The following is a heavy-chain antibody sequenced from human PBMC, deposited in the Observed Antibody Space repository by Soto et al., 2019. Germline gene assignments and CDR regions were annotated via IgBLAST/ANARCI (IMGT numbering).Heavy chain of an antibody. Sequence: ASVKVSCKASGGTFSSYAISWVRQAPGQGLEWMGGIIPIFGTANYAQKFQGRVTITADESTSTAYMELSSLRSEDTAVYYCARGAGDGSSSTDYFDYWGQGTLVTVSS. CDR3: ARGAGDGSSSTDYFDY. V-gene: IGHV1-69*13. J-gene: IGHJ4*02. D-gene: IGHD6-6*01. CDR1: GGTFSSYA. CDR2: IIPIFGTA.